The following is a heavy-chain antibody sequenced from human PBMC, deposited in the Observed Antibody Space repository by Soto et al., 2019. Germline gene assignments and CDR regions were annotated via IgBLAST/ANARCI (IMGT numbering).Heavy chain of an antibody. D-gene: IGHD5-18*01. CDR3: ARVKGYSYGPYYFDY. V-gene: IGHV4-31*03. CDR1: GGSISSEGYY. CDR2: IYYSGST. J-gene: IGHJ4*02. Sequence: QVPLQESGPGLVKPSQTLSLTCTVSGGSISSEGYYWSWFRQLPGKGLEWIGDIYYSGSTYYNPSLKSRLTMSGDASKKQFSLKLSSVTAADTARYYCARVKGYSYGPYYFDYWGQGTLVTVSS.